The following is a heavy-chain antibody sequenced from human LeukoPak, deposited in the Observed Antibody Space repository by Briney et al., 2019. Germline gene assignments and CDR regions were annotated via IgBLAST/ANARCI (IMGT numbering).Heavy chain of an antibody. CDR2: IYYSGST. CDR3: ARDGGYGSGSYFFDC. Sequence: SETLSLTCTVSGGSISSGGNYWSWIRQHPGKGLEWIGYIYYSGSTYYNPSLKSRVIITVDTSKNHFSPKLNSVTAADTAVYYCARDGGYGSGSYFFDCWGQGTLVTVSS. CDR1: GGSISSGGNY. V-gene: IGHV4-31*03. D-gene: IGHD3-10*01. J-gene: IGHJ4*02.